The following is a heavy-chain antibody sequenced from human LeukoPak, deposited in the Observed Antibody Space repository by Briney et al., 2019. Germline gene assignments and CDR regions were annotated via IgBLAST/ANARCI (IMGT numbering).Heavy chain of an antibody. Sequence: PGGSLRLSCAASGFTFSSYAMNWVRRAPGKGLEWVSFISAGGGTTYYADSVKGRFTISRDNSKNTLSLHMDSLRAEDTAVYYCAKAEGSGNQPFDYWGQGTLVTVSS. V-gene: IGHV3-23*01. J-gene: IGHJ4*02. D-gene: IGHD3-10*01. CDR2: ISAGGGTT. CDR3: AKAEGSGNQPFDY. CDR1: GFTFSSYA.